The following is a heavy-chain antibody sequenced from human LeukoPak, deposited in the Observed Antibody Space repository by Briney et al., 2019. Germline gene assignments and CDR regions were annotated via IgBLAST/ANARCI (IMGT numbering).Heavy chain of an antibody. V-gene: IGHV3-66*01. J-gene: IGHJ4*02. CDR3: ARDGDCSGGSCYSGYDY. Sequence: GGSLRLSCAASGFTVSSNYMSWVRQAPGKGLEWVSVIYSGGSTYYADSVKGRFTISRDNSKNTLYLQMNSLRAEDTAVYYCARDGDCSGGSCYSGYDYWGQGTLVTVSS. CDR2: IYSGGST. D-gene: IGHD2-15*01. CDR1: GFTVSSNY.